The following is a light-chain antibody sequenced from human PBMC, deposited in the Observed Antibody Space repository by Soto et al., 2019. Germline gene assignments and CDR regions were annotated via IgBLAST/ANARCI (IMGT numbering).Light chain of an antibody. J-gene: IGKJ4*01. V-gene: IGKV1-5*03. Sequence: DIQMTQSPSTVSASVGDRVTITCRASQSISSWLAWYQPKPGKAPKLLIQKASSLESGGPSRFSGSGSGTEFTLAISSLQPADFATYCCQQYSIFSLTFGGGTKVEIK. CDR3: QQYSIFSLT. CDR2: KAS. CDR1: QSISSW.